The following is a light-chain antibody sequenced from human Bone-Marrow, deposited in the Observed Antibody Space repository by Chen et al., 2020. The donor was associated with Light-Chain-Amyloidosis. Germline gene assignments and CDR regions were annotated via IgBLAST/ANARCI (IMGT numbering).Light chain of an antibody. CDR2: RNN. J-gene: IGLJ1*01. CDR1: SSNIGINY. Sequence: QSLLTQPPSASATPGQTVTSPCSGASSNIGINYVCWYQHFPEAAPKLLIHRNNQRPSGVPGRFSASKSGTSALLAISGLRSEDEADYYCAAWGSSLSGYVFGTGTKVIVL. CDR3: AAWGSSLSGYV. V-gene: IGLV1-47*01.